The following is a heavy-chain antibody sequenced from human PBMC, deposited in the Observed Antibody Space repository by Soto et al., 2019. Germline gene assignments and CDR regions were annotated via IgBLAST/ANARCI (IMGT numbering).Heavy chain of an antibody. CDR1: GGSFSIYT. CDR2: IIPMFDIA. J-gene: IGHJ3*02. D-gene: IGHD6-13*01. V-gene: IGHV1-69*02. Sequence: QVQLVQSGVEVKKPGSSVKVSCKAAGGSFSIYTVFWVRQAPGQGLEWMGRIIPMFDIANYAQNFQGRVTFNADKCTDTAYMEMLNLRSDDTAVYYCTLGSWSAEVFGIWGQGTLVTVSS. CDR3: TLGSWSAEVFGI.